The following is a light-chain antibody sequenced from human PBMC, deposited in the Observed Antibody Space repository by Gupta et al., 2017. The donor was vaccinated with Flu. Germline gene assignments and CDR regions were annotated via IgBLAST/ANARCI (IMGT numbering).Light chain of an antibody. Sequence: DIQMTQSPSTLSASVGDRVTITCRASQSISDWLAWYQQKPGKVPNLLIYKASTLESGVPSRFRGSGSGTEFTLTISSLQPDDFATYYCQQYNTSSQTFGQGTKVEFK. V-gene: IGKV1-5*03. CDR3: QQYNTSSQT. CDR2: KAS. J-gene: IGKJ1*01. CDR1: QSISDW.